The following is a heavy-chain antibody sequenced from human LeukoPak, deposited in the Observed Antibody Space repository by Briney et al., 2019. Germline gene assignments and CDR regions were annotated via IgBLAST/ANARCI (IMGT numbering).Heavy chain of an antibody. Sequence: GGSLRLSCAASGFTFSNFAMYWVRQAPGKGLEYVSAINNNGRSTYYANSVKGRFTISRDNSKNTLYLQMGSLRAEDMGVYYCGRDPSRAGPANWFDPWGQGTLVTVSS. CDR1: GFTFSNFA. D-gene: IGHD1-14*01. CDR2: INNNGRST. CDR3: GRDPSRAGPANWFDP. J-gene: IGHJ5*02. V-gene: IGHV3-64*01.